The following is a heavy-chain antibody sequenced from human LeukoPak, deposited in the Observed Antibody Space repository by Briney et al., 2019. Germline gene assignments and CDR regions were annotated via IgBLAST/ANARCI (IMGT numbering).Heavy chain of an antibody. D-gene: IGHD3-10*01. Sequence: GGSLRLSCAASGLTFSGSAMHWVRQASGKGLEWVGRIRSKANSYATAYAASVKGRFTISRDDSKNTAYLQMDSLKTEDTAVYYCTGNYYGSGSYADFDYWGQGTLVTVSS. J-gene: IGHJ4*02. CDR2: IRSKANSYAT. V-gene: IGHV3-73*01. CDR1: GLTFSGSA. CDR3: TGNYYGSGSYADFDY.